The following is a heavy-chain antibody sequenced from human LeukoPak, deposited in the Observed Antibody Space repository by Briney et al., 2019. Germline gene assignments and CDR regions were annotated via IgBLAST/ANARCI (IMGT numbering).Heavy chain of an antibody. CDR2: IYYSGST. CDR3: ARLLWFGELSYFDY. J-gene: IGHJ4*02. V-gene: IGHV4-30-4*01. CDR1: GGSISGGDYY. Sequence: SQTLSLTCTVSGGSISGGDYYWSWIRQPPGKGLEWIGYIYYSGSTYYNPSLKSRVTISVDTSKNQYSLKLSSVTAADTAVYYCARLLWFGELSYFDYWGQGTLVTVSS. D-gene: IGHD3-10*01.